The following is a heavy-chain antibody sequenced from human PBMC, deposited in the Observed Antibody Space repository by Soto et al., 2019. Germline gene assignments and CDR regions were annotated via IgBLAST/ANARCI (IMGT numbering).Heavy chain of an antibody. CDR2: IWYDGSNK. J-gene: IGHJ4*02. CDR3: ARAPNYYDSSGYLFDY. D-gene: IGHD3-22*01. Sequence: GGSLRLSCAASGFTFSSYGMHWVRQAPGKGLEWVAVIWYDGSNKYYADSVKGRFTISRDNSKNTLYLQMNSLRAEDTAVYYCARAPNYYDSSGYLFDYWGQGTLVTVSS. V-gene: IGHV3-33*01. CDR1: GFTFSSYG.